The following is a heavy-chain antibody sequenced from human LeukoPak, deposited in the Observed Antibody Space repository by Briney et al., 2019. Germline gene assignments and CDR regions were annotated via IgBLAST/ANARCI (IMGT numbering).Heavy chain of an antibody. CDR1: GVSFSGYY. CDR3: ARVVRGYCSSTSCSGYYYYYGMDV. CDR2: INHSGSN. D-gene: IGHD2-2*01. V-gene: IGHV4-34*01. J-gene: IGHJ6*02. Sequence: SETLSLTCAVYGVSFSGYYWSWVRQPPGKGLEWIGEINHSGSNNYNPSLKSRITISVDTSKNQFSLKLSSVTAADTAVYYCARVVRGYCSSTSCSGYYYYYGMDVWGQGTTVTVSS.